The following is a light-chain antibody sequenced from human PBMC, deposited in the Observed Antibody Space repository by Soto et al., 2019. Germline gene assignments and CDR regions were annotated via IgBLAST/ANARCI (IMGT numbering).Light chain of an antibody. CDR3: QQYSAWTLT. V-gene: IGKV3-15*01. CDR1: QTVSSI. Sequence: EIVMTQSPATLSVSPGERATLFCRASQTVSSIFLAWYQQKPGQAPRLLIHGASTRATGIPARFSGSGSGTEFTLTISSLQSEDFAVYYCQQYSAWTLTIGGGTKVDIK. CDR2: GAS. J-gene: IGKJ4*01.